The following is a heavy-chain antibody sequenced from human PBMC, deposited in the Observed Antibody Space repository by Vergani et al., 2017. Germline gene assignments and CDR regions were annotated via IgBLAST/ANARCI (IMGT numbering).Heavy chain of an antibody. Sequence: EVQLVQSGAEVKKPGESLKISCKGSGYSFTSYWIGWVRQMPXKGLEWMGIIYPGDSDTRYSRSFQGQVTISADKSISTADLQWSSLKASDTAMYYCARGIVVLPAGEALEAFDIWGQGTMVTVSS. CDR2: IYPGDSDT. CDR1: GYSFTSYW. V-gene: IGHV5-51*01. J-gene: IGHJ3*02. D-gene: IGHD2-2*01. CDR3: ARGIVVLPAGEALEAFDI.